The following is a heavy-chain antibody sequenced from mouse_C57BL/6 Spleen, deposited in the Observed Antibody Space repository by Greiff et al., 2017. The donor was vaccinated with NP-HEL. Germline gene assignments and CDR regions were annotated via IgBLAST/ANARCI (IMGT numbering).Heavy chain of an antibody. Sequence: EVKLMESGGGLVQPGGSMKLSCVASGFTFRNYWMNWVRQAPEKGLEWVAQIRLKSDNYATHYAESVKGRFTISRDDSKSSVYLQMNNLRAEDTGIYYCSYGNYRFAYWGQGTLVTVSA. J-gene: IGHJ3*01. V-gene: IGHV6-3*01. CDR3: SYGNYRFAY. CDR1: GFTFRNYW. CDR2: IRLKSDNYAT. D-gene: IGHD2-1*01.